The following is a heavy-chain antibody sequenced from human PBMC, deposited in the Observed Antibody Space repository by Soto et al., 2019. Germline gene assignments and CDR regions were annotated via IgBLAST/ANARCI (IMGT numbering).Heavy chain of an antibody. D-gene: IGHD3-10*01. CDR1: GLTVSSNY. CDR3: ARDFYYYGSGTMGGYFDY. CDR2: IYSGGST. V-gene: IGHV3-66*01. Sequence: EVQLVESGGGLVQPGGSLRLSCAVSGLTVSSNYMSWVRQAPGKGLEWVSVIYSGGSTNNADSVKGRFTISRDNSKHTLYLQMNSLRAEDTAVYYCARDFYYYGSGTMGGYFDYWGQGTLVTVSS. J-gene: IGHJ4*02.